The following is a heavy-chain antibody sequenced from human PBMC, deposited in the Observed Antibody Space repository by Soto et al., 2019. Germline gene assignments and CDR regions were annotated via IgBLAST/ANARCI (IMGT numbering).Heavy chain of an antibody. V-gene: IGHV3-23*01. CDR3: APRSSSWSFDY. Sequence: EVQLLESGGGLVQPGGSLRLSCAASGFTFSSYAMSWVRQAPGKGVEWVSAISGSGDSTYYADSVKGPFTISRDNSKHTLYLQMNSLRAKDTAVYSCAPRSSSWSFDYWGQGTLVTVSS. CDR1: GFTFSSYA. J-gene: IGHJ4*02. D-gene: IGHD6-13*01. CDR2: ISGSGDST.